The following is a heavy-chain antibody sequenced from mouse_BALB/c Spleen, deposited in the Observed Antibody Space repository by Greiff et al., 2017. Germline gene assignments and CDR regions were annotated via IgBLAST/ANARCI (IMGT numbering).Heavy chain of an antibody. D-gene: IGHD2-4*01. CDR1: GYTFTSYY. Sequence: QVQLKQSGAELVKPGASVKLSCKASGYTFTSYYMYWVKQRPGQGLEWIGEINPSNGGTNFNEKFKSKATLTVDKSSSTAYMQLSSLTSEDSAVYYCTSPTMITTGYAMDYGGQGTSVTVSS. CDR3: TSPTMITTGYAMDY. CDR2: INPSNGGT. V-gene: IGHV1S81*02. J-gene: IGHJ4*01.